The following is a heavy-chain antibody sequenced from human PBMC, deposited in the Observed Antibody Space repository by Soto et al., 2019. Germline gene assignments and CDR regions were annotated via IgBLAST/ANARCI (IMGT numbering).Heavy chain of an antibody. CDR3: ARDYFDLYYDSSYFDY. Sequence: GGSLRLSCAASGFTFSSYAMHWVRQAPGKGLEWVAVISYDGSNKYYADSVKGRFTISRDNSKNTLYLQMNSLRAEDTAVYYCARDYFDLYYDSSYFDYWGQGTLVTVSS. V-gene: IGHV3-30-3*01. J-gene: IGHJ4*02. CDR1: GFTFSSYA. CDR2: ISYDGSNK. D-gene: IGHD3-22*01.